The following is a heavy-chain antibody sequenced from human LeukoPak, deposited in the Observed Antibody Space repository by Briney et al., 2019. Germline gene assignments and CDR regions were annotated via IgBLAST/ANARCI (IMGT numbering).Heavy chain of an antibody. Sequence: GESLRLSCAASGFAFNYAWVSWVRQAPGKGLEWIGRIKSKTDGGTTDYAAPVKGRFTISRDDSKNTLYLQMNSLKTEDTAVYYCTTDGYYYGSGSYPYMDVWGKGTTVTISS. J-gene: IGHJ6*03. V-gene: IGHV3-15*01. D-gene: IGHD3-10*01. CDR3: TTDGYYYGSGSYPYMDV. CDR1: GFAFNYAW. CDR2: IKSKTDGGTT.